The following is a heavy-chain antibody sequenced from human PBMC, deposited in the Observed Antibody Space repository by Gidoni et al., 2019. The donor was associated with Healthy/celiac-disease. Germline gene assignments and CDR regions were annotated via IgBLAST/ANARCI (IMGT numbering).Heavy chain of an antibody. CDR2: ISGSGGST. D-gene: IGHD6-6*01. V-gene: IGHV3-23*01. J-gene: IGHJ3*02. CDR1: GFALSSYA. CDR3: AKDHSSSLYDAFDI. Sequence: EVQLLESGGGLVQPGGSLRRSCEATGFALSSYAMSGVRQARGKGLEWVSGISGSGGSTYYADSVKGRFTISRDNSKNTLYLQMNSLIAEDTAVYYCAKDHSSSLYDAFDIWGQGTMVTVSS.